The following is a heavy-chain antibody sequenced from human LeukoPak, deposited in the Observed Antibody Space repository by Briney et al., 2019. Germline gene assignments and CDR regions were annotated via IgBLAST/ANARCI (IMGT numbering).Heavy chain of an antibody. CDR2: ISETIGST. D-gene: IGHD6-13*01. CDR3: AKGGAGTGRYFDV. J-gene: IGHJ2*01. Sequence: GSLRLSCAASGFTFSDSAMSWVRQAPGKGLEWVSRISETIGSTYYADPVKGRFTISRDNSKNMVFLQMNSLRVEDTAVYYCAKGGAGTGRYFDVCGRGTLVTVSS. V-gene: IGHV3-23*01. CDR1: GFTFSDSA.